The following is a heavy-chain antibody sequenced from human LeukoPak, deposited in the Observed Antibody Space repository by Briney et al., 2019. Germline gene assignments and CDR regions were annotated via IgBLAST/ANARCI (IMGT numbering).Heavy chain of an antibody. J-gene: IGHJ4*02. D-gene: IGHD2-2*01. CDR3: ARYKVVPAALIDY. CDR2: ISYDGSNK. Sequence: GRSLRLSCAASGFTFSSCAMHWVRQAPGKGLEWVAVISYDGSNKYYADSVKGRFTISRDNSKNTLYLQMNSLRAEDTAVYYCARYKVVPAALIDYWGQGTLVTVSS. CDR1: GFTFSSCA. V-gene: IGHV3-30-3*01.